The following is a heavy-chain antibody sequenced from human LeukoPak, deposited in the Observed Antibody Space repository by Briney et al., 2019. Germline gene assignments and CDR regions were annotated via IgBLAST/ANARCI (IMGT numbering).Heavy chain of an antibody. V-gene: IGHV3-21*01. Sequence: GGSLRLSCAASGFTFSNSDMGWVRQAPGKGLEWVSSISGSSSFISYADSMQGRFTISRDNARNSLYLQMNSLRAEDTAVYYCARDGLQAYYDSSGFFDYWGQGTLVTVSS. CDR2: ISGSSSFI. D-gene: IGHD3-22*01. CDR3: ARDGLQAYYDSSGFFDY. CDR1: GFTFSNSD. J-gene: IGHJ4*02.